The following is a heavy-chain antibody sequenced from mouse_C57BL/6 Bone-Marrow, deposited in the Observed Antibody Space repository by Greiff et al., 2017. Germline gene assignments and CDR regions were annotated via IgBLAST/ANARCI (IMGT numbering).Heavy chain of an antibody. CDR3: SRWRYYGSSLYFDY. CDR2: IDPSDSET. J-gene: IGHJ2*01. Sequence: QVQLKQPGAELVRPGSSVKLSCKASGYTFTSYWMHWVKQRPIQGLEWIGNIDPSDSETHYNQKFKDKATLTVDKSSSTAYMQLSSLTSEDSAVFYCSRWRYYGSSLYFDYWGQGTTLTVS. CDR1: GYTFTSYW. V-gene: IGHV1-52*01. D-gene: IGHD1-1*01.